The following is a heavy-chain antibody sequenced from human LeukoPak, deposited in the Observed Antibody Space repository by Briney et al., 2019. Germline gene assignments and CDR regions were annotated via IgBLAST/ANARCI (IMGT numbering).Heavy chain of an antibody. CDR1: GYTFTSYD. CDR2: MNPNSGNT. CDR3: ARGRPVLFSSGWYPYFDY. D-gene: IGHD6-19*01. V-gene: IGHV1-8*01. Sequence: ASVKVSCKASGYTFTSYDINWVRQATGQGLEWMGWMNPNSGNTGYAQKFQGRVTMTRNTSISTAYMELSSLRSEDTAVYYCARGRPVLFSSGWYPYFDYWGQGTLVTVSS. J-gene: IGHJ4*02.